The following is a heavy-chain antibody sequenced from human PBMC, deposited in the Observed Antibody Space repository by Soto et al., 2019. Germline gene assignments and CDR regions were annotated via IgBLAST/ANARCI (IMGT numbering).Heavy chain of an antibody. CDR3: AREHTYYYDSSGYFDY. Sequence: PGGSLRLSCAASGFTFSNYAMNWVRQAPGKGLEWVSVISYDGGNNYYADSVKGRFTISRDNSKNTLYLQMNSLRAEDTAVYYCAREHTYYYDSSGYFDYWGQGTQVTVSS. CDR1: GFTFSNYA. V-gene: IGHV3-30-3*01. D-gene: IGHD3-22*01. CDR2: ISYDGGNN. J-gene: IGHJ4*02.